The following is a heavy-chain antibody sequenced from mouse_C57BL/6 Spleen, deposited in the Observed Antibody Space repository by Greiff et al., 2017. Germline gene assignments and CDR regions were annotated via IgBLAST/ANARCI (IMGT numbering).Heavy chain of an antibody. Sequence: EVQLVESEGGLVQPGSSMKLSCTASGFTFSDYYMAWVRQVPEKGLEWVANINYDGSSTYYLDSLKSRFIISRDNAKNILYLQMSSLKSEDTATYYCARLYYYGSLAMDYWGQGTSVTVSS. CDR3: ARLYYYGSLAMDY. D-gene: IGHD1-1*01. CDR1: GFTFSDYY. J-gene: IGHJ4*01. CDR2: INYDGSST. V-gene: IGHV5-16*01.